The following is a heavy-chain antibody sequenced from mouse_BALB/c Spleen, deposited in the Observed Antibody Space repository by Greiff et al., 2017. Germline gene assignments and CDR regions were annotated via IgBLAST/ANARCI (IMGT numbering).Heavy chain of an antibody. D-gene: IGHD1-1*01. Sequence: EVQLQQSGTVLARPGASVKMSCKASGYTFTSYWMHWVKQRPGQGLEWIGAIYPGNSDTSYNQKFKGKAKLTAVTSTSTAYVELSSLTNEDSAVYYCTGNGSSLFYAMDYWGQGTSVTVSS. CDR1: GYTFTSYW. J-gene: IGHJ4*01. CDR2: IYPGNSDT. CDR3: TGNGSSLFYAMDY. V-gene: IGHV1-5*01.